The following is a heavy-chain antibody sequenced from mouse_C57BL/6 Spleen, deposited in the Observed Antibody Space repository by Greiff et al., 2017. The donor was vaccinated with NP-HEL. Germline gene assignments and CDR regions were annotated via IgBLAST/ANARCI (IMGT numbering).Heavy chain of an antibody. CDR3: TRTGTGWFAY. V-gene: IGHV14-1*01. CDR2: IDPEDGDT. J-gene: IGHJ3*01. CDR1: GFNIKDYY. D-gene: IGHD4-1*01. Sequence: EVKLQESGAELVRPGASVKLSCTASGFNIKDYYMHWVKQRPEQGLEWIGRIDPEDGDTEYAPKFQGKATMTADKSSNTAYLQLSSLTSEDTAVYYCTRTGTGWFAYWGRGTLVTVSA.